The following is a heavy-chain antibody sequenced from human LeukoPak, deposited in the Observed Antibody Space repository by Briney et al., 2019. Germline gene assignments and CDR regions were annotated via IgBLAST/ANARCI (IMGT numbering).Heavy chain of an antibody. V-gene: IGHV4-34*01. CDR2: INHSGST. CDR3: ARNEWELYYYYGMDV. D-gene: IGHD1-26*01. Sequence: SETLSLTCAVYGGSFSGYYWSWIRQPPGKGLEWIGEINHSGSTNYNPSLKSRVTISVDTSKNQFSLKPSSVTAADTAVYYCARNEWELYYYYGMDVWGQGTTVTVSS. CDR1: GGSFSGYY. J-gene: IGHJ6*02.